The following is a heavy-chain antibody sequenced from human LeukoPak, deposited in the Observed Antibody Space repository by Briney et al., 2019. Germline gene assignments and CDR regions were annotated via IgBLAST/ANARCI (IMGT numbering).Heavy chain of an antibody. CDR2: INPNSGGA. CDR3: ARDEATAMAA. Sequence: AASVKVSCKASGYTFTGYYMHWVRQAPGQGLEWMAWINPNSGGANCTQKFHGRVTLTRDTSISTAYMELNRLTSDDTAVYYCARDEATAMAAWGQGTLVTVSS. V-gene: IGHV1-2*02. CDR1: GYTFTGYY. J-gene: IGHJ5*02. D-gene: IGHD5-18*01.